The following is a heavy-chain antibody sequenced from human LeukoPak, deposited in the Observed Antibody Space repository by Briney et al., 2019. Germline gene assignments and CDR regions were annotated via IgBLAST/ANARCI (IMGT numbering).Heavy chain of an antibody. J-gene: IGHJ4*02. CDR1: GFTFSSYS. D-gene: IGHD2/OR15-2a*01. V-gene: IGHV3-7*04. CDR2: INVDGSEK. CDR3: ARDFWAYFDY. Sequence: GSLRLSCAASGFTFSSYSMNWVRQAPGKGLEWVANINVDGSEKYYVDSVKGRFTISRDNAKNSLYLQMNSLRAEDTALYYCARDFWAYFDYWGQGTLVTVSS.